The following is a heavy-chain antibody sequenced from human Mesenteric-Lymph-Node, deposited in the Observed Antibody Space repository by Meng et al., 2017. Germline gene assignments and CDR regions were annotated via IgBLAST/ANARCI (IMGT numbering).Heavy chain of an antibody. J-gene: IGHJ2*01. V-gene: IGHV4-30-4*01. Sequence: QESGPGRVNPSQTLSLTCTVSVGSISSSNTVWSWIRQPPGKGLEWSGHIYNSGSTYYNPSLKSRITISVDTSKNQFSLKLSSVTAADTAVYYCARGQKGYFDLWGRGTLVTVSS. CDR2: IYNSGST. CDR3: ARGQKGYFDL. CDR1: VGSISSSNTV.